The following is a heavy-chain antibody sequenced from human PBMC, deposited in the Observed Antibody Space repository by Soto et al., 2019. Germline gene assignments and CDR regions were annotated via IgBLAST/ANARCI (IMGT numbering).Heavy chain of an antibody. CDR1: GYTFTNYD. Sequence: ASVKVSCKASGYTFTNYDINWVRQATGQGLEWMAWMNPKSGRTGYAQKFQGRVTMTWDTSISTAYLELSSLRSDDTGVYYCARYPPADNLYWFDPWGQGSLVTVSS. J-gene: IGHJ5*02. V-gene: IGHV1-8*01. CDR2: MNPKSGRT. D-gene: IGHD2-2*01. CDR3: ARYPPADNLYWFDP.